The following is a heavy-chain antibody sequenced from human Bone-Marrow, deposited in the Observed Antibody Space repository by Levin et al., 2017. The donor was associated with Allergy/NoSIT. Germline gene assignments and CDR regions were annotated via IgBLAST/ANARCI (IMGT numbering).Heavy chain of an antibody. Sequence: GESLKISCAASGFTFSNAWMSWVRQAPGKGLEWVGRIKSKTDGGTTDYAAPVKGRFTISRDDSKNTLYLQMNSLKTEDTAVYYCTTEVDLWFGSYYGMDVWGQGTTVTVSS. D-gene: IGHD3-10*01. V-gene: IGHV3-15*01. CDR2: IKSKTDGGTT. CDR1: GFTFSNAW. CDR3: TTEVDLWFGSYYGMDV. J-gene: IGHJ6*02.